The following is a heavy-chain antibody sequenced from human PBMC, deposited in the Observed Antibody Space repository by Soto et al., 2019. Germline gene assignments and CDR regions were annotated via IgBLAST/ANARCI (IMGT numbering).Heavy chain of an antibody. CDR2: ITAGDGKT. CDR3: AGDLYSSSFFWFDA. V-gene: IGHV1-3*01. Sequence: QVHLVQSGAEVKKPGASVKVSCKASGYNFTQYTIHWVRQAPGQRLEWMGWITAGDGKTQYSKKFQTRVTIRSDVSATTVYMHLNSLRSEDTAGYYCAGDLYSSSFFWFDAWGRGTLVIVSS. J-gene: IGHJ5*02. CDR1: GYNFTQYT. D-gene: IGHD2-2*01.